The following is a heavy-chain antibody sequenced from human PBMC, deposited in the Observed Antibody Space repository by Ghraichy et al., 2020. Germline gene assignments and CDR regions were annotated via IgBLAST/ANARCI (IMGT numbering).Heavy chain of an antibody. Sequence: GGSLRLSCAASGFTFSSYAMSWVRQAPGTGLEWVSAISGSGGSTYYADSVKGRFTISRDNSKNTLYLQMNSLRAEDTAVYYCAKDDSSGYLYYFDYWGQGTLVTVSS. CDR3: AKDDSSGYLYYFDY. D-gene: IGHD3-22*01. CDR1: GFTFSSYA. J-gene: IGHJ4*02. V-gene: IGHV3-23*01. CDR2: ISGSGGST.